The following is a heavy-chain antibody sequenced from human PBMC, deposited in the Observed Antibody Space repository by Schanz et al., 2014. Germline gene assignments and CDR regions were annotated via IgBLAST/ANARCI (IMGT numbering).Heavy chain of an antibody. J-gene: IGHJ3*02. D-gene: IGHD6-6*01. CDR3: ARLATSKSRLGDAVDI. CDR1: GFTFSSYA. Sequence: EVQLLESGGGLVQPGGSLRLSCAASGFTFSSYAMSWVRQAPGKGLEWVSAITDSGGSTYYADSVQGRFTLSKDFSKDTLYLQLTSLSPEDTAVYYCARLATSKSRLGDAVDIWGQGTMVTVSS. CDR2: ITDSGGST. V-gene: IGHV3-23*01.